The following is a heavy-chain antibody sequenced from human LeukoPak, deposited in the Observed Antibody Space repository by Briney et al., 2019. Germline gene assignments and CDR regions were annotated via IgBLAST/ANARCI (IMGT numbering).Heavy chain of an antibody. CDR3: AREIAAAGGPNYYYGMDV. CDR2: IWYDGSNK. J-gene: IGHJ6*02. D-gene: IGHD6-13*01. V-gene: IGHV3-33*01. Sequence: GGSLRLSCAASGFTFSSYGMHWVRQAPGKGLEWVAVIWYDGSNKYYADSVKGRFTISRDNSKNTLYLQMNSLRAEDTAVYYCAREIAAAGGPNYYYGMDVWGQGTTVTVSS. CDR1: GFTFSSYG.